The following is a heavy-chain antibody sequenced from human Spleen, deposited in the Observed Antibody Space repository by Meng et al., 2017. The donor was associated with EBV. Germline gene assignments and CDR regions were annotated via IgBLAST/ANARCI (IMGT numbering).Heavy chain of an antibody. Sequence: QVQLMQSGAEVKKPGDSVKVSCKASGYTFNNNGITWVRQAPGQGLEWMGWISGYNGNTHYARSVQGRVTMTTDTSTSTAYMELRSLRSDDTAVYYCARAHGDYEFDFWGQGTLVTVSS. V-gene: IGHV1-18*01. CDR3: ARAHGDYEFDF. CDR2: ISGYNGNT. J-gene: IGHJ4*02. CDR1: GYTFNNNG. D-gene: IGHD4-17*01.